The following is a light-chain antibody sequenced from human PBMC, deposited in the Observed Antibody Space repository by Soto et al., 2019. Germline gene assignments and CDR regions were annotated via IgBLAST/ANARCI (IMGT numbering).Light chain of an antibody. CDR1: LTVSTN. J-gene: IGKJ3*01. CDR2: YTS. CDR3: QQYNNWPPGAT. V-gene: IGKV3-15*01. Sequence: IVMTQSPATLFVSQGESSNLPCRASLTVSTNLAWYQQKPGQAPRLLIYYTSTRATGIPARFSGSGSGKEFTLTITSLQSEDSAVYYCQQYNNWPPGATFGPGTKVEIK.